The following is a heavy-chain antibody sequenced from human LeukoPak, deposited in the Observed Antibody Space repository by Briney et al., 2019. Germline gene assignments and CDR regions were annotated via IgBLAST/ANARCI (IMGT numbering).Heavy chain of an antibody. D-gene: IGHD4-23*01. CDR1: GDSVSSDSTA. Sequence: PSRTLSLTCAISGDSVSSDSTAWNWIRQSPSRGLEWLGRTYYRSKWYNDYAVSVKSRITINPDTSKNQFSLHLNSVTPEDTAVYYCARIRGGNSHFDYWGQGTLVTASS. CDR2: TYYRSKWYN. V-gene: IGHV6-1*01. J-gene: IGHJ4*02. CDR3: ARIRGGNSHFDY.